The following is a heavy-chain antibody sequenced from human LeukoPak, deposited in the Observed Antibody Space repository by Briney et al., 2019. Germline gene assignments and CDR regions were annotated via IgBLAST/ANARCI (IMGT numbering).Heavy chain of an antibody. Sequence: SETLSLTCTVSGGSVTSGTYYWSWIRQPPGKGLEWIGYIYYSGSTNYNPSLKSRVTVSVDTSKNQCSLKLSSVTTADTAVYYCWRAPDYWGQGTLVTVSS. V-gene: IGHV4-61*01. CDR3: WRAPDY. CDR1: GGSVTSGTYY. CDR2: IYYSGST. J-gene: IGHJ4*02.